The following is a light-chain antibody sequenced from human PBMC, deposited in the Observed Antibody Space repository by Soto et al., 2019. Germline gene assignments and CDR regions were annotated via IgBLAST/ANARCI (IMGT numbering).Light chain of an antibody. J-gene: IGLJ2*01. CDR1: SSDVGGYNY. V-gene: IGLV2-14*01. CDR3: SSYTSSSTLV. CDR2: YVS. Sequence: QSALTQPASVSGSPGQSITISCTGTSSDVGGYNYVSWYQQHPGKAPKLMIYYVSNRPSGVSNRFSGSKSGNTASLTISGLQAEDEADYYCSSYTSSSTLVFGGGTKVTVL.